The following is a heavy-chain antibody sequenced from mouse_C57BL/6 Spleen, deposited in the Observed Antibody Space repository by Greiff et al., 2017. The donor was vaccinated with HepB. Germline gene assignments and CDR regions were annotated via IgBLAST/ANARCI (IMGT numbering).Heavy chain of an antibody. CDR1: GYAFSSSW. V-gene: IGHV1-82*01. J-gene: IGHJ3*01. Sequence: QVQLQQSGPELVKPGASVKISCKASGYAFSSSWMNWVKQRPGKGLEWIGRIYPGDGDTNYNGKFKGKATLTADKSSSTAYMQLSSLTSEDSAVYFCASGITTVRGGFAYWGQGTLVTVSA. CDR2: IYPGDGDT. CDR3: ASGITTVRGGFAY. D-gene: IGHD1-1*01.